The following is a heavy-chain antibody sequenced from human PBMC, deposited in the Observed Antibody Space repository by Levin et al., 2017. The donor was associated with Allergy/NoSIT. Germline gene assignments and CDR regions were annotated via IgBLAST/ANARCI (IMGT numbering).Heavy chain of an antibody. D-gene: IGHD6-19*01. J-gene: IGHJ4*02. CDR1: GFTFSYYA. CDR3: ARGVSSGQGGGLMD. CDR2: ISYDGSNK. V-gene: IGHV3-30-3*01. Sequence: RGESLKISCAASGFTFSYYAMHWVRQAPGKGLEWVAVISYDGSNKYYADSVKGRFTISRDNSKNTLYLQMNSLRAEDTAVYYCARGVSSGQGGGLMDWGQGTLVPVSS.